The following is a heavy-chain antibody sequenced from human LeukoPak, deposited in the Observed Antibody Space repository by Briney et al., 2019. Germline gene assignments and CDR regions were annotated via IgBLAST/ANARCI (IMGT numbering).Heavy chain of an antibody. D-gene: IGHD2-15*01. CDR3: ARHRKDIGFDS. CDR1: GYSFSSYW. CDR2: IYPDDSDT. V-gene: IGHV5-51*01. Sequence: GESLKISCKGSGYSFSSYWIGWVRQTPGKGLEWMAIIYPDDSDTRYSPSFQGQVTISADKSISTAYLQWSSLKASDTAMYYCARHRKDIGFDSWGQGTLVTVSS. J-gene: IGHJ4*02.